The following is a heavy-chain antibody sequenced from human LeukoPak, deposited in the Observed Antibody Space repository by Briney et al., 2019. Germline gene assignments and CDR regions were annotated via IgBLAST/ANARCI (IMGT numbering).Heavy chain of an antibody. CDR1: GFTFSSYW. V-gene: IGHV3-7*01. D-gene: IGHD4-17*01. Sequence: PGGSLRLSCVASGFTFSSYWMSWVRQAPGKGLEWVANINQDGSEKHYVDSVKGRFTISRDNAKNSLYLQMNSLRAEDTAVYYCARSYGAFSGPVAYWGQGTLVTLSS. J-gene: IGHJ4*02. CDR2: INQDGSEK. CDR3: ARSYGAFSGPVAY.